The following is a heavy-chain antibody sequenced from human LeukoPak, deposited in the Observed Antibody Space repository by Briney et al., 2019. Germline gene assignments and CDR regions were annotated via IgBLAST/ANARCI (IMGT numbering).Heavy chain of an antibody. Sequence: GGSLRLSCAASGFTFSQYWMSWVRQAPGKGLEWVSMTYGDGSTNYADSVKGRFTISRDNSKNTLYLQINSLRVEDTAVYYCASGSNRVFDYWGQGTLVTVSS. J-gene: IGHJ4*02. V-gene: IGHV3-53*01. CDR2: TYGDGST. CDR1: GFTFSQYW. D-gene: IGHD1-1*01. CDR3: ASGSNRVFDY.